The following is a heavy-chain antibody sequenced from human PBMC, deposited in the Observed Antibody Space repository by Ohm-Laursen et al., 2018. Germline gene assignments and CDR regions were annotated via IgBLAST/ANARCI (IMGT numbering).Heavy chain of an antibody. V-gene: IGHV3-20*04. Sequence: SLRLSCAASGFTFDDYGMSWVRQAPGKGLEWVSGINWNGGSTYYANSVKGRFTISRDNSKNTLYLQMGSLRAEDTAVYYCARVSRGTLQSPWGQGTLVTVSS. CDR3: ARVSRGTLQSP. CDR2: INWNGGST. CDR1: GFTFDDYG. J-gene: IGHJ5*02. D-gene: IGHD5-24*01.